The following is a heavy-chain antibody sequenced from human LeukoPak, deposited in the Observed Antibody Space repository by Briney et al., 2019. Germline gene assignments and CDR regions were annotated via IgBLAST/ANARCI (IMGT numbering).Heavy chain of an antibody. J-gene: IGHJ6*02. V-gene: IGHV1-2*02. Sequence: ASVKVSCKASGYTFTGYHMHWVRQAPGQGLEWMGWINPNSGGTNYAQKFQGRVTMTRDTSISTAYMELSRLRSDDTAVYYCARGPFPPLELLADYYYYYYGMDVWGQGTTVTVSS. CDR2: INPNSGGT. CDR1: GYTFTGYH. CDR3: ARGPFPPLELLADYYYYYYGMDV. D-gene: IGHD1-7*01.